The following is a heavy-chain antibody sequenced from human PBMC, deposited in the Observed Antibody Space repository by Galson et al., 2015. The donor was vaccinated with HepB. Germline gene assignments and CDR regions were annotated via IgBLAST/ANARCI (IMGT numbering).Heavy chain of an antibody. J-gene: IGHJ4*02. Sequence: SVKVSCKASGYTFTSYGISWVRQAPGQGLEWMGWISAYNGNTNYAQKLQGRVTMTTDTSTSTAYMELRSLRSDDTAVYYCARDQGPNQWPVSLGYWGQGTLVTVSS. CDR3: ARDQGPNQWPVSLGY. V-gene: IGHV1-18*01. CDR1: GYTFTSYG. D-gene: IGHD5/OR15-5a*01. CDR2: ISAYNGNT.